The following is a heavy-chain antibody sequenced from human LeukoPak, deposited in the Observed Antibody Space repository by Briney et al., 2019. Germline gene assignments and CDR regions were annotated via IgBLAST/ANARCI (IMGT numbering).Heavy chain of an antibody. CDR3: AGGTSQNIVDAFDI. J-gene: IGHJ3*02. CDR1: GYTFTSYG. D-gene: IGHD2-2*01. V-gene: IGHV1-18*01. Sequence: GASVKVSCKASGYTFTSYGISWVRQAPGQGLEWMGWISAYNGNTNYAQKLQGRVTMTTDTSTSTAYMELRSLRSDDTAVYYCAGGTSQNIVDAFDIWGQGTMVTVSS. CDR2: ISAYNGNT.